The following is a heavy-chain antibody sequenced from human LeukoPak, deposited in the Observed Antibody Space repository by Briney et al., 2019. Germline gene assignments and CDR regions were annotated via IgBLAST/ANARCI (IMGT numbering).Heavy chain of an antibody. CDR1: GYTFTSYD. CDR3: ARGRTNYFDH. CDR2: MNPNSGNT. Sequence: GASVKVSCKASGYTFTSYDINWVRQASGQGPEWMGGMNPNSGNTVYAQKFQGRVTMTRDTSISTSYMELSSLRSDDTAVYYCARGRTNYFDHWGQGTLVTVSS. V-gene: IGHV1-8*01. J-gene: IGHJ4*02.